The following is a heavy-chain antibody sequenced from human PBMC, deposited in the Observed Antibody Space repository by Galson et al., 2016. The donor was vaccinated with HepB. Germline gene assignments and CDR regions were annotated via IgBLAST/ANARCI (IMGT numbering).Heavy chain of an antibody. CDR2: INPNSGGT. CDR1: GYTFTGYY. D-gene: IGHD3-10*01. Sequence: SVKVSCKASGYTFTGYYMHWVRRAPGQGLEWMGRINPNSGGTNYAQKFQGRVTMTRETSISTASMELSSLRSDDTAVYYRAREYYYGSGSYWGNWFDPWGQGTLVTVSS. V-gene: IGHV1-2*06. CDR3: AREYYYGSGSYWGNWFDP. J-gene: IGHJ5*02.